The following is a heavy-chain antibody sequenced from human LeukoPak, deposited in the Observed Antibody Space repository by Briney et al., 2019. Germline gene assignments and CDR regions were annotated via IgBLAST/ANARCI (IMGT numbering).Heavy chain of an antibody. D-gene: IGHD5-18*01. J-gene: IGHJ4*02. CDR2: IYHSGST. CDR3: ARVGGSYGIFDY. Sequence: SETLSLTCTVSGDSISTTSYFWAWIRQPPGKGLEWIGSIYHSGSTYYNPSLKSRVTISVDTSKNQFSLKLSSVTAADTAVYYCARVGGSYGIFDYWGQGTLVTVSS. V-gene: IGHV4-39*07. CDR1: GDSISTTSYF.